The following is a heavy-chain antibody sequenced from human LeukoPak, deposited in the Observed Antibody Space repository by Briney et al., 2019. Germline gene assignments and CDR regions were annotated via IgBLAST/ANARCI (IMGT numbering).Heavy chain of an antibody. CDR3: ARDYCSSTSCLFDY. Sequence: ASVKVSCKASGYTFTGYHMHWVRQAPGQGLEWMGRINPNSGDTNYAQRFQGRVTMTRDTSISTAYVELSRLRSDDTAVYYCARDYCSSTSCLFDYWGQGTLVTVSS. D-gene: IGHD2-2*01. CDR2: INPNSGDT. J-gene: IGHJ4*02. CDR1: GYTFTGYH. V-gene: IGHV1-2*06.